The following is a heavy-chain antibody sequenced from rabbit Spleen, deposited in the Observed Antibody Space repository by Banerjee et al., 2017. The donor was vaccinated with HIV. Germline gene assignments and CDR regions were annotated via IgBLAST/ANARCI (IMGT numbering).Heavy chain of an antibody. V-gene: IGHV1S45*01. CDR2: IYAGSSGST. CDR3: ARELDGVIGWNFGW. CDR1: GIDFSSYYY. Sequence: QQQLEESGGGLVKPGGTLTLTCKASGIDFSSYYYMCWVRQAPGKGLEWIACIYAGSSGSTYYASWAKGRFTISKTSSTTMTLRMTSLTAADTATYFCARELDGVIGWNFGWWGQGTLVTVS. D-gene: IGHD4-1*01. J-gene: IGHJ3*01.